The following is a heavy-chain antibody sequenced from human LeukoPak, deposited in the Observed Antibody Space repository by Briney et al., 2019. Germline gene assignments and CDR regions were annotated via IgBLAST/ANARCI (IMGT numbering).Heavy chain of an antibody. CDR2: LSSSGGST. CDR3: AKDPGQQLVLTFDY. Sequence: GGSLRLSCAASGFTFSNYGMNWVRQAPGKGLEWVSALSSSGGSTYYADSVKGRFTISRDNSKNTLYLQMNSLRAEDTAVYYCAKDPGQQLVLTFDYWGQGTLVTVSP. CDR1: GFTFSNYG. J-gene: IGHJ4*02. D-gene: IGHD6-13*01. V-gene: IGHV3-23*01.